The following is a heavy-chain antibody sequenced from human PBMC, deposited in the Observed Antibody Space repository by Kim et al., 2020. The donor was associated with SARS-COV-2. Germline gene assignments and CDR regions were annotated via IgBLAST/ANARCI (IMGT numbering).Heavy chain of an antibody. V-gene: IGHV3-23*01. CDR1: GFTFSSYA. CDR3: AKTQYLYYYYGMDV. Sequence: GGSLRLSCAASGFTFSSYAMSWVRQAPGKGLEWVSAISGSGGSTYYADSVKGRFTISRDNSKNTLYLQMNSLRAEDTAVYYCAKTQYLYYYYGMDVWGQGTTVTVSS. CDR2: ISGSGGST. J-gene: IGHJ6*02. D-gene: IGHD2-2*01.